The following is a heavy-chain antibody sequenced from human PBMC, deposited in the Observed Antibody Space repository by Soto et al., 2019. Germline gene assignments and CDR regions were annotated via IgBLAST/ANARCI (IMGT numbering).Heavy chain of an antibody. J-gene: IGHJ4*02. Sequence: QVQLVESGGGVVQPGRSLRLSCAASGLNFRAAGMHWVRQTPGKGLEWVAFISSDGNNKYYGDSVKGLFSISRDDSMNSLYLQMNTLRAEDSAVYYCAKDKGVTSLDYWGQGTLVTVSS. D-gene: IGHD3-10*01. CDR3: AKDKGVTSLDY. CDR2: ISSDGNNK. V-gene: IGHV3-30*18. CDR1: GLNFRAAG.